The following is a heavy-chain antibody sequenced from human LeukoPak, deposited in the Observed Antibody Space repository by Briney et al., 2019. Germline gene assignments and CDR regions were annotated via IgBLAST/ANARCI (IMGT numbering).Heavy chain of an antibody. CDR2: INHSGST. Sequence: SETLSLTCAVYGGSFSGYYWSWIRQPPKKGLEWIGEINHSGSTNYNPSLKSRVTISVDTSKNQFSLKLSSVTAADTAVYYCARLRYDYVWGSYRYRDVLHWFDPWGQGTLVTVSS. D-gene: IGHD3-16*02. J-gene: IGHJ5*02. CDR3: ARLRYDYVWGSYRYRDVLHWFDP. V-gene: IGHV4-34*01. CDR1: GGSFSGYY.